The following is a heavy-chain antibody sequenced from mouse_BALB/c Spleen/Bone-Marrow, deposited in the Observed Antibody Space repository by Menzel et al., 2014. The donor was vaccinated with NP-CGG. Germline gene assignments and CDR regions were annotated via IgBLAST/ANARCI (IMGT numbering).Heavy chain of an antibody. V-gene: IGHV2-6-1*01. J-gene: IGHJ3*01. CDR2: IWSVGST. CDR3: ARHDNDGYYLAY. CDR1: GFSLTTYG. Sequence: VQGVESGPGLVAPSQSLSITCTISGFSLTTYGVHWVRQPPGKGLEWLVVIWSVGSTTYNSALKSRLSISKDNSKSQVFLKLNSLQTDDTAMYHCARHDNDGYYLAYWGQGTLVTVSA. D-gene: IGHD2-3*01.